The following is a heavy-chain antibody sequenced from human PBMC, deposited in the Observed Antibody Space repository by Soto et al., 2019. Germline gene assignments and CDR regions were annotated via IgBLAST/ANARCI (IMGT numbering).Heavy chain of an antibody. CDR2: IHYSGST. CDR3: ARGGIAARKGRWFDP. J-gene: IGHJ5*02. Sequence: SETLSLTCTVSGGSISDYYWRWIRQRPGKGLEWIGYIHYSGSTNYNPALKSRVTISVNTSKNQFSLKLRSVTAADTAVYYCARGGIAARKGRWFDPWGQGTLVTVSS. CDR1: GGSISDYY. D-gene: IGHD6-6*01. V-gene: IGHV4-59*01.